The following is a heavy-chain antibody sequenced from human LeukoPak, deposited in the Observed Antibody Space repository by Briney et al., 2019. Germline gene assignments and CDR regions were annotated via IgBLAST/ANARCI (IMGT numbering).Heavy chain of an antibody. CDR3: AKHRVPAYNTPDAFDI. V-gene: IGHV3-23*01. Sequence: GGSLRLSCAASGFTFSSYAMSWVRQAPGKGLEWVSAISGSGGSTYYADSVKGRFTISRDNSKNTLYLQMNSLRAEDTAVYYCAKHRVPAYNTPDAFDIWGQGTMVTVSS. D-gene: IGHD2-2*01. CDR2: ISGSGGST. CDR1: GFTFSSYA. J-gene: IGHJ3*02.